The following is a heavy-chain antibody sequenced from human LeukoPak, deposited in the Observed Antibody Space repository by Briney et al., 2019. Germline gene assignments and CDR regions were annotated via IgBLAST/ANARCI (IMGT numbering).Heavy chain of an antibody. Sequence: PPETLSLTCAVYGGSFSGYYWSWIRQPPGKGLEWIGEINHSGSTNYNPSLKSRVTISVDTSKNQFSLKLSSVTAADTAVYYCARVKVRAVAGNWDWFDPWGQGTLVTVSS. CDR3: ARVKVRAVAGNWDWFDP. CDR1: GGSFSGYY. D-gene: IGHD6-19*01. CDR2: INHSGST. V-gene: IGHV4-34*01. J-gene: IGHJ5*02.